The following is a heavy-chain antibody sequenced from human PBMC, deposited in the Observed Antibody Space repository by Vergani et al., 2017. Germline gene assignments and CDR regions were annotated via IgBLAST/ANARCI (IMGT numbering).Heavy chain of an antibody. V-gene: IGHV5-51*01. D-gene: IGHD3-22*01. CDR3: ARLYGRDSSGSKYFDY. CDR1: GYSFTNYW. J-gene: IGHJ4*02. CDR2: IHPADSDP. Sequence: EVQLVQSGPEVKKPGESLKISCQISGYSFTNYWIGWVRQMPGKGLEWMGIIHPADSDPRYSPSFQGQVTISVDKSISTAYLQRSSLRASDSAMYYCARLYGRDSSGSKYFDYWGQGTLVTVSS.